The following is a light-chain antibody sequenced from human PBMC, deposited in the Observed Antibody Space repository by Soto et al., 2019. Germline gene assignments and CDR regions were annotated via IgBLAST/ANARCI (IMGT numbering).Light chain of an antibody. CDR1: QSVNSY. Sequence: EIVFTQSPATLSLSPGERATLSCRASQSVNSYLAWYQQKPGQAPWLLIYDASNRATGIPARFSGSGSGTDFTLTISSLEPEDFAVYYCQQRSNWPWTFGQGTKV. V-gene: IGKV3-11*01. CDR2: DAS. J-gene: IGKJ1*01. CDR3: QQRSNWPWT.